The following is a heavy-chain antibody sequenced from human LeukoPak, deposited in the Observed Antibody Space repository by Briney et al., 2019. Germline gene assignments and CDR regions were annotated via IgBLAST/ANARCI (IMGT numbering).Heavy chain of an antibody. CDR1: GGSFSGYY. V-gene: IGHV4-34*01. J-gene: IGHJ5*02. D-gene: IGHD3-16*02. CDR3: ARGRVMITFGGVIVGPWFDP. Sequence: PSETLSLTCAVYGGSFSGYYWSWIRQPPGKGLEWIGEINHSVSTNYNPSLKIRVTISVDTSKNQFSLKLSSVTAADTAVYYCARGRVMITFGGVIVGPWFDPWGQGTLVTVSS. CDR2: INHSVST.